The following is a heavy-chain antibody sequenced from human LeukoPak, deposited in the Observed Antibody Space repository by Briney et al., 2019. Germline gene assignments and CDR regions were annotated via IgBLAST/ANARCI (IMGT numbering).Heavy chain of an antibody. Sequence: GGSLRLSCAASGFTVSSSYMSWVRQAPGKGLEWVSVIYSGGSTYYADSVKGRFTISRDNSKNTLYLQMNSLRAEDTAVYYCARDPEYGSGSYDYWGQGTLVTVSS. CDR2: IYSGGST. J-gene: IGHJ4*02. CDR1: GFTVSSSY. V-gene: IGHV3-53*01. CDR3: ARDPEYGSGSYDY. D-gene: IGHD3-10*01.